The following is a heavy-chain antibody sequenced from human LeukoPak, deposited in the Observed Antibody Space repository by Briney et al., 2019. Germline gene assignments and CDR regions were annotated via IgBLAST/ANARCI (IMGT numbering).Heavy chain of an antibody. CDR1: GYTFTGYY. J-gene: IGHJ4*02. CDR2: ISAYNGNT. V-gene: IGHV1-18*04. CDR3: ARENDSSGEPDY. Sequence: ASVKVSCKASGYTFTGYYMHWVRQAPGQGLEWMGWISAYNGNTNYAQKPQGRVTMTTDTSTSTAYMELRSLRSDDTAVYYCARENDSSGEPDYWGQGTLVTVSS. D-gene: IGHD3-22*01.